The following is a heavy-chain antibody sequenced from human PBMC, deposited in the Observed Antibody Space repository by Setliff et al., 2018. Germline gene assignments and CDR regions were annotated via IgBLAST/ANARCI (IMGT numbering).Heavy chain of an antibody. V-gene: IGHV1-46*01. J-gene: IGHJ6*03. CDR3: AREGVDTRSSTDYRYYMDV. Sequence: ASVKVSCKASGYTFTGYYMHWVRQAPGQGLEWMGIIDPSGDYTNYAQKFQGRVTITADESTSTAYMELSSLRSEDTAVYYCAREGVDTRSSTDYRYYMDVWGKGTTVTVSS. CDR2: IDPSGDYT. CDR1: GYTFTGYY. D-gene: IGHD5-18*01.